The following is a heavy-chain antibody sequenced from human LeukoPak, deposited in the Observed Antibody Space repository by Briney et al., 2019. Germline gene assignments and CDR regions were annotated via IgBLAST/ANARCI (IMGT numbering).Heavy chain of an antibody. J-gene: IGHJ5*02. CDR1: GGSFSGYY. Sequence: SETLSLTCAVYGGSFSGYYWSWIRQPPGKGLEWIGEINHSGSTNYNPSLKSRVTISVDTSKNQFPLKLSSVTAADTAVYYCAGRDYVWGSYRLRNWFDPWGQGTLVTVSS. CDR2: INHSGST. V-gene: IGHV4-34*01. D-gene: IGHD3-16*02. CDR3: AGRDYVWGSYRLRNWFDP.